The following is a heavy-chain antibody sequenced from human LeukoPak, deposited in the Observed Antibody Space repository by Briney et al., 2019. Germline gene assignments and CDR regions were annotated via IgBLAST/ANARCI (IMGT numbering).Heavy chain of an antibody. D-gene: IGHD5-18*01. CDR1: GYTFTGSY. CDR3: ARTHKGYSYGIDY. CDR2: INPNNGGT. J-gene: IGHJ4*02. Sequence: ASVKVSCKASGYTFTGSYIHWVRQAPGQGLEWMGWINPNNGGTNCAQKFQGSITMTRDTSISTAYMELSRLKSGDTAVYYCARTHKGYSYGIDYWGQGTLVTVSS. V-gene: IGHV1-2*02.